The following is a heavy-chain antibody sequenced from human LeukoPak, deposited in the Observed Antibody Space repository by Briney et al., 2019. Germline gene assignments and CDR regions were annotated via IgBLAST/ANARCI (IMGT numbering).Heavy chain of an antibody. D-gene: IGHD2-15*01. CDR1: GGSISSYY. Sequence: SETPSLTCTVSGGSISSYYWSWIRQPPGKGLEWIGYIYYSGSTNYNPSLKSRVTISVDTSKNQFSLKLSSVTAADTAVYYCARVLVCSGGSCYSGFVGAFDIWGQGIMVTVSS. CDR2: IYYSGST. CDR3: ARVLVCSGGSCYSGFVGAFDI. J-gene: IGHJ3*02. V-gene: IGHV4-59*01.